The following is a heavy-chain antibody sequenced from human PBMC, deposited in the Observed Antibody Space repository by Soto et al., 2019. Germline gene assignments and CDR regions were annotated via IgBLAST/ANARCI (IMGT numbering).Heavy chain of an antibody. Sequence: QVQLVESGGGLVKPGGSLRLSCAASGFTFSDYYMSWIRQAPGKGLEWVSYISSSSSYTNYADSVKGRFTISRDNAKNSLYLQMNSLRAEDTAVYYCASAPRSSGWYQAWFDPWGQGTLVTVSS. CDR2: ISSSSSYT. CDR1: GFTFSDYY. CDR3: ASAPRSSGWYQAWFDP. D-gene: IGHD6-19*01. V-gene: IGHV3-11*06. J-gene: IGHJ5*02.